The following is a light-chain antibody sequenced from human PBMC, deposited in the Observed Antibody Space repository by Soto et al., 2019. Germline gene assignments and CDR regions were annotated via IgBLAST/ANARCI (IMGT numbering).Light chain of an antibody. V-gene: IGKV3-20*01. J-gene: IGKJ1*01. CDR2: GAS. Sequence: EIVLTPSPATLSVSPGERATLSCRASQSVSSGYLAWYQQKPGQAPRLLISGASNRATGIQDRFSGSGSGTDFTLTISRLQSEDFATYYCQQYYSYPRTFGQGTKV. CDR3: QQYYSYPRT. CDR1: QSVSSGY.